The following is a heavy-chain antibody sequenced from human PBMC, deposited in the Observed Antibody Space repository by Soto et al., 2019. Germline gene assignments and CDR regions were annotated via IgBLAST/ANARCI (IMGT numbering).Heavy chain of an antibody. D-gene: IGHD3-10*01. J-gene: IGHJ4*02. CDR3: AGGRGAEEGVSGSYSLDY. V-gene: IGHV4-30-4*01. Sequence: QVQLQESGPGLVKPSQTLSLTCTVSGGSISSGDYYWSWIRQPPGKGLEWIGYIYYSGSTYYNPTLQSRVTIAVDPSKNQSALRLSSATAADTAVYYCAGGRGAEEGVSGSYSLDYWGQGTLVTVSS. CDR1: GGSISSGDYY. CDR2: IYYSGST.